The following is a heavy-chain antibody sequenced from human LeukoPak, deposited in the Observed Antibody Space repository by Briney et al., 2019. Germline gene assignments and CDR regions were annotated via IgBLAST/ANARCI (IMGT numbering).Heavy chain of an antibody. J-gene: IGHJ5*02. CDR1: GGSISSSTYN. V-gene: IGHV4-39*01. CDR2: IYYSGST. D-gene: IGHD2-21*01. Sequence: SETLSLTCTVSGGSISSSTYNWGWIRQSPGKGLEWIGSIYYSGSTYYNPSLKSRVTISVDTSKNQFSLKLSSVTAADTAVYYCARPHGTAYVESHWFDPWGQGTLVTVSS. CDR3: ARPHGTAYVESHWFDP.